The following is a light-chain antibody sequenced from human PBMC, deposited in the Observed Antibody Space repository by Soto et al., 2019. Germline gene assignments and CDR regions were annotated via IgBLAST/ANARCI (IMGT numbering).Light chain of an antibody. CDR1: QSVRSY. J-gene: IGKJ4*01. CDR2: DAS. V-gene: IGKV3-11*01. CDR3: QQRTNWPLT. Sequence: EIVLTQSPATLSLSPGERATLSCRASQSVRSYLAWYQQKPGQAPRLLIYDASNRATGIPARFSGSGSGADFTLTISILEPEDFAVYHCQQRTNWPLTFGGGTKVEIK.